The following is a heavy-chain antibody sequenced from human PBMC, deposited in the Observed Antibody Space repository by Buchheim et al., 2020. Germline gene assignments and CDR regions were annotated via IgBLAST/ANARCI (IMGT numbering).Heavy chain of an antibody. J-gene: IGHJ4*02. Sequence: QVQLQQWGAGLLKPSETLSLTCAVYGGSFSGYYWSWIRQPPGKGLEWIGEINHSGSTNYNPSLKSRVTISVDTSKNQFSLKLSSVTAADTAVYYCARGTSRGGWELRPLDYWGQGTL. D-gene: IGHD1-26*01. CDR3: ARGTSRGGWELRPLDY. CDR2: INHSGST. CDR1: GGSFSGYY. V-gene: IGHV4-34*01.